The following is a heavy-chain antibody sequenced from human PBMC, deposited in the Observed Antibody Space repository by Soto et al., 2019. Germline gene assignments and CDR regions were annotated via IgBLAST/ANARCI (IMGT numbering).Heavy chain of an antibody. D-gene: IGHD3-10*01. CDR1: GFSLSTSGEA. V-gene: IGHV2-5*01. J-gene: IGHJ4*02. CDR3: AHGDPLDFHY. CDR2: IYWNGIE. Sequence: QITLRESGPALVKPTQTLTLTCTFSGFSLSTSGEAVGWIRQPPGKGLEWLALIYWNGIERHSPSLKNRLSITKDTSKNNVVLTMTNMDPVDTATYYCAHGDPLDFHYWGQGTLVTVSS.